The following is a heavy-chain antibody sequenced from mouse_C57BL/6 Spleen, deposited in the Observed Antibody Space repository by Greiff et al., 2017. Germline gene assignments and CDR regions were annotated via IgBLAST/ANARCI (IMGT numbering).Heavy chain of an antibody. J-gene: IGHJ4*01. V-gene: IGHV8-12*01. Sequence: QVQLKESGPGILQSSQTLSLTCSFSGFSLSTSGMGVSWIRQPSGKGLEWLAHIYWDDDKRYNPSLKSRLTISKDTSRNQVFLKITSVDTADTATYYCARAYYSNYERGAMDYWGQGTSVTVSS. CDR2: IYWDDDK. CDR1: GFSLSTSGMG. CDR3: ARAYYSNYERGAMDY. D-gene: IGHD2-5*01.